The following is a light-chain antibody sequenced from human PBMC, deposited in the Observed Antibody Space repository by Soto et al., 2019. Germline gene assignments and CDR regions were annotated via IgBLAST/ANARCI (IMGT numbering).Light chain of an antibody. CDR3: QKYYSVPFT. Sequence: DIQMTQSPSSLSTSVGDRVTITCRASQGISNYLAWYQQKPGTVPKLLIYAASTLQSGVPSRFSGSGSGTDFTLTISSLQTGDVATYYCQKYYSVPFTFGPGTRVDIK. CDR1: QGISNY. CDR2: AAS. V-gene: IGKV1-27*01. J-gene: IGKJ3*01.